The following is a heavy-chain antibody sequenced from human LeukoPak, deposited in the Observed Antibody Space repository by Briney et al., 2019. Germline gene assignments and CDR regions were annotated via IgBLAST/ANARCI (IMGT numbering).Heavy chain of an antibody. D-gene: IGHD3-10*01. V-gene: IGHV4-59*12. CDR1: NGSISDDY. J-gene: IGHJ6*02. CDR2: IYYSGST. Sequence: SETLSLTCTISNGSISDDYWSWIRQPPGKGLEWIGYIYYSGSTNYSPSLRSRVTISVDTSKNQFSLKLSSVTAADTAVYYCARGYYGSGSYRIYYYYGMDVWGQGTTVTVSS. CDR3: ARGYYGSGSYRIYYYYGMDV.